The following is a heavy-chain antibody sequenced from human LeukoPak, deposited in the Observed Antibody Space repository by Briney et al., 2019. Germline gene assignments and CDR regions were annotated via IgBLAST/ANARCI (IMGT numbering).Heavy chain of an antibody. CDR1: GYTFTSNY. J-gene: IGHJ4*02. CDR3: ARDQEGFDY. V-gene: IGHV1-46*01. CDR2: IYPRDGST. Sequence: VASVNVSCKASGYTFTSNYIHWVRQAPGQGLEWMGMIYPRDGSTSYAQKFQGRVTVTRDTSTSTVHMELSGLRSEGTAVYYCARDQEGFDYWGQGTLVTVSS.